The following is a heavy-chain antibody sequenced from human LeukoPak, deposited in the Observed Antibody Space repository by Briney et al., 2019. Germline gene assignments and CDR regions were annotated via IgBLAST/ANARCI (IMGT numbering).Heavy chain of an antibody. J-gene: IGHJ5*02. CDR1: GGTFSSYT. Sequence: SVKVSCKASGGTFSSYTISWVRQAPGQGLEWMGVVIPIFGTANYAQKFQGRVTITTDESTSTAYMELSSLRSGDTAVYHCARDRRLQYYYDSSGYLDPWGQGTLVTVSS. CDR2: VIPIFGTA. D-gene: IGHD3-22*01. V-gene: IGHV1-69*05. CDR3: ARDRRLQYYYDSSGYLDP.